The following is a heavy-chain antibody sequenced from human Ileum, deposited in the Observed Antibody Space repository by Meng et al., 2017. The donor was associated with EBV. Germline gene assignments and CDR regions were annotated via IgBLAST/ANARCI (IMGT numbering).Heavy chain of an antibody. V-gene: IGHV4-39*07. J-gene: IGHJ1*01. D-gene: IGHD6-13*01. CDR2: IFNSGST. CDR3: ARDYSSSWYSGGFFKY. Sequence: RLRQESGPGPGQPSATLSLTCPVSGASISSTPYYWGWIRQPPGKGLEWIGNIFNSGSTSYSPSLKSRVTISVDTSKNQFSLKLSSVTAADTAVYYCARDYSSSWYSGGFFKYWGQGILVTVSS. CDR1: GASISSTPYY.